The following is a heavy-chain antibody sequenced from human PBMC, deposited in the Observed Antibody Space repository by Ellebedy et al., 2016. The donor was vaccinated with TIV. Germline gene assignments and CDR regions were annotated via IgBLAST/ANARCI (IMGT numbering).Heavy chain of an antibody. CDR3: AKDGGSGSYYAVNYYYYGMDV. Sequence: SLKISCAASGFTFDDYAMHWVRQAPGKGLEWVSGISWNSGSIGYADSVKGRFTISRDNAKNSLYLQMNSLRAEDTALYYCAKDGGSGSYYAVNYYYYGMDVWGQGTTVTVSS. J-gene: IGHJ6*02. V-gene: IGHV3-9*01. D-gene: IGHD1-26*01. CDR2: ISWNSGSI. CDR1: GFTFDDYA.